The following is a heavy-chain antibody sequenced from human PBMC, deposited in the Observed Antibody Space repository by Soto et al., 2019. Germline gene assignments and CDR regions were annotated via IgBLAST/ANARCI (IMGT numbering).Heavy chain of an antibody. CDR2: INHSGST. CDR1: GGSFSGYY. Sequence: SETLSLTCAVYGGSFSGYYWSWIRQPPGKGLEWIGEINHSGSTNYNPSLKSRVTISVDTSKNQFSLKLSSVTAADTAVYYCASSIGMAPYYYYYMDVWGKGTTVTVSS. CDR3: ASSIGMAPYYYYYMDV. D-gene: IGHD6-13*01. J-gene: IGHJ6*03. V-gene: IGHV4-34*01.